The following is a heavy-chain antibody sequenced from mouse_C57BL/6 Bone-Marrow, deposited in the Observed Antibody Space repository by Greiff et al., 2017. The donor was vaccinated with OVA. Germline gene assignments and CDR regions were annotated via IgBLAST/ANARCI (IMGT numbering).Heavy chain of an antibody. D-gene: IGHD1-1*01. CDR3: ASTVDWYFDV. CDR1: GYTFTNYW. Sequence: QVQLQQSGAELVRPGTSVKMSCKASGYTFTNYWIGWAKQRPGHGLEWIGDIYPGGGYTNYNEKFKGKATLTADKSSSTAYMQFSSLTSEDSAIYYCASTVDWYFDVWGTGTTGTVSS. CDR2: IYPGGGYT. J-gene: IGHJ1*03. V-gene: IGHV1-63*01.